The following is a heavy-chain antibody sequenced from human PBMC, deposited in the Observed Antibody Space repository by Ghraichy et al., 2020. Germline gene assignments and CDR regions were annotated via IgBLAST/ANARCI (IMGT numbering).Heavy chain of an antibody. Sequence: GGSLRLSCSASGFTFRSYTMNWVRQAPGKGLEWVSTINTGSNYIYYADSMKGRFTISRDNAKKSLYLQMNSLTAEDTAVYYCARERGFAVAGTDYWGLGTLVTVSS. CDR3: ARERGFAVAGTDY. V-gene: IGHV3-21*01. CDR2: INTGSNYI. J-gene: IGHJ4*02. D-gene: IGHD6-19*01. CDR1: GFTFRSYT.